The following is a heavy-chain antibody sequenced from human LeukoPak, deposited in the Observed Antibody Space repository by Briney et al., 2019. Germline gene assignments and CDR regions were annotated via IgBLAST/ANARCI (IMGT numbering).Heavy chain of an antibody. V-gene: IGHV3-48*01. CDR1: GFTFSSFG. D-gene: IGHD2-15*01. CDR3: ARVMGCSGGSCYGPLRDYYYMDV. J-gene: IGHJ6*03. Sequence: PGGSLRLSCAASGFTFSSFGMNWVRKAPGKGLEWVSYISSSSSTIYYADSVKGRFTISRDNAKNSLYLQMNSLRAEDTAVYYCARVMGCSGGSCYGPLRDYYYMDVWGKGTTVTVSS. CDR2: ISSSSSTI.